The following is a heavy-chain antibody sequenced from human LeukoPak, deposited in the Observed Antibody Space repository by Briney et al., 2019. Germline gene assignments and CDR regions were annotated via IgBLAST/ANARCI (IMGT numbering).Heavy chain of an antibody. CDR2: IYSGGST. Sequence: GSLRLSCAASGFTVSSDYMSWGRQPPGKGLEWVSVIYSGGSTNYADSVKGRFTISRDNSKNTLHLQMNSLRVEDTAVYYCARGQSYYEAFDIWGQGTMVTVSS. V-gene: IGHV3-53*03. D-gene: IGHD1-26*01. J-gene: IGHJ3*02. CDR3: ARGQSYYEAFDI. CDR1: GFTVSSDY.